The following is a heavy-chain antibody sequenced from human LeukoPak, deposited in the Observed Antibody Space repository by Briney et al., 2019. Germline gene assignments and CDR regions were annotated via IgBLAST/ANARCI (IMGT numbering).Heavy chain of an antibody. Sequence: PSQTLSLTCTVSGGSISSGSYYWSWIRQPAGKGLEWIGRIYTSGSTNYNPSLKSRVTISVDTSKNQFSLKLSSVTAADTAVYYCARVRFGESRVAYYYYMDVWGKGTTVTISS. CDR3: ARVRFGESRVAYYYYMDV. V-gene: IGHV4-61*02. CDR2: IYTSGST. J-gene: IGHJ6*03. CDR1: GGSISSGSYY. D-gene: IGHD3-10*01.